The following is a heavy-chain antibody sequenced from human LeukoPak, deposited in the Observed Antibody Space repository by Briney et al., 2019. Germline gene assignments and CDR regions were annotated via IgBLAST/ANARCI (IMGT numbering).Heavy chain of an antibody. Sequence: GRSLRLSCAASGFTFSSYGMHWVRQAPGKGLEWVAVIWYDGSNKYYADSVKGRFTISRDNSKNTLYLQMNSLRAEDTAVYYCARVNTYYYYYYMDVWGEGTTVTVSS. CDR3: ARVNTYYYYYYMDV. CDR2: IWYDGSNK. J-gene: IGHJ6*03. V-gene: IGHV3-33*01. CDR1: GFTFSSYG. D-gene: IGHD2-2*02.